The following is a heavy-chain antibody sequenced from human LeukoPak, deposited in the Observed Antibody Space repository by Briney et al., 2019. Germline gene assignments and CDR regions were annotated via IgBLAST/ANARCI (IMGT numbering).Heavy chain of an antibody. D-gene: IGHD3-3*01. J-gene: IGHJ4*02. CDR1: GGSISSYY. V-gene: IGHV4-59*01. CDR3: ARAPYFDFWTGYYFDY. Sequence: SETLSLTCTVSGGSISSYYWSWTRQPQVKGLEWNGSISYSGSTNYNPSLKSRVTISIDASKNQFSLKLSSVTAADTAVYYCARAPYFDFWTGYYFDYWGLGTLVTVSS. CDR2: ISYSGST.